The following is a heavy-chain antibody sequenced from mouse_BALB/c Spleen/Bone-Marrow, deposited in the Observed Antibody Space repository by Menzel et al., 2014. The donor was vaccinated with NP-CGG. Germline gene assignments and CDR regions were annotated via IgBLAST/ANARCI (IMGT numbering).Heavy chain of an antibody. J-gene: IGHJ3*01. CDR2: VNPNIGGT. CDR1: GYTFTDYT. CDR3: ARGRTAY. Sequence: EVKLVESGPELLKPGASVKISCKTSGYTFTDYTLHWVKQSHGKILEWIGGVNPNIGGTNYNQKFKGKATLTLDKSSSTAYMELRSLTSEDSAVYYCARGRTAYWGQGTLVTVSA. V-gene: IGHV1-18*01.